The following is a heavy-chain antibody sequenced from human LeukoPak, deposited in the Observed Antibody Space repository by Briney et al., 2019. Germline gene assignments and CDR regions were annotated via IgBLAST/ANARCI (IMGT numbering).Heavy chain of an antibody. CDR1: GFTFSSYA. CDR3: ARDGGEYGDFPYYFDY. J-gene: IGHJ4*02. Sequence: PGGSLRLSCAASGFTFSSYAMHWVRQAPGKGLEWVAVISYDGSNKYYADSVKGRFTISRDNSKNTLYLQMNSLRAEDTAVYYCARDGGEYGDFPYYFDYWGQGTLVTVSS. V-gene: IGHV3-30-3*01. CDR2: ISYDGSNK. D-gene: IGHD4-17*01.